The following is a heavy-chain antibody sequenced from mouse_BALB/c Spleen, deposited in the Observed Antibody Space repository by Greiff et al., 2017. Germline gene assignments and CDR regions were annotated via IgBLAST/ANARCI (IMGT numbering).Heavy chain of an antibody. CDR3: ARWLRRSSYFDV. CDR2: INPNNGGT. J-gene: IGHJ1*01. CDR1: GYTFTDYN. Sequence: VQLQQSGPELVKPGASVKIPCKASGYTFTDYNMDWVKQSHGKSLEWIGDINPNNGGTIYNQKFKGKATLTVDKSSSTAYMELRSLTSEDTAVYYCARWLRRSSYFDVWGAGTTVTVSS. V-gene: IGHV1-18*01. D-gene: IGHD2-2*01.